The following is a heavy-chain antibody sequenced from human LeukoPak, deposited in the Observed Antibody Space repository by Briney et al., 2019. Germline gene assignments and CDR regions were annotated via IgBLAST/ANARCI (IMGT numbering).Heavy chain of an antibody. D-gene: IGHD4-23*01. CDR2: IYYSGST. CDR1: GGSISSSSYY. CDR3: ARRLGRDYGGNSVHAFDI. V-gene: IGHV4-39*01. J-gene: IGHJ3*02. Sequence: SETLSPTCTVSGGSISSSSYYWGWIRQPPGKGLEWIGSIYYSGSTYYNPSLKSRVTISVDTSKNQFSLKLSSVIAADTAVYYCARRLGRDYGGNSVHAFDIWGQGTMVTVSS.